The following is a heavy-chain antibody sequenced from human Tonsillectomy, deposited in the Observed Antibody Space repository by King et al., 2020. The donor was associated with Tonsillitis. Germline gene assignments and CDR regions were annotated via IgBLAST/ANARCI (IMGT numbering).Heavy chain of an antibody. V-gene: IGHV3-23*04. D-gene: IGHD4-23*01. CDR1: GFIFRNYS. CDR3: AKKAMSYGGNSGPFDY. Sequence: VQLGESGGGLVQPGGSLRLSFAASGFIFRNYSSLWFRQAPGKGLEHGSAITVSDHSTYYAAPVKGRFTISRDNSKSTLYLQMNSLRAEDTAVYFCAKKAMSYGGNSGPFDYWGQGNLVTVSS. J-gene: IGHJ4*02. CDR2: ITVSDHST.